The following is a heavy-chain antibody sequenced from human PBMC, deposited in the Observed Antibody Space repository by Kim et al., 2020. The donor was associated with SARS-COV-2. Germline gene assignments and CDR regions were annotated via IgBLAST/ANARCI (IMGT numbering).Heavy chain of an antibody. J-gene: IGHJ5*01. Sequence: SVKSRFTISRDNSKNTLYLQRNSLRAEDTAVYFCARDRGGSTWSWVAFDSWGLGTRVTVYS. V-gene: IGHV3-53*01. CDR3: ARDRGGSTWSWVAFDS. D-gene: IGHD6-13*01.